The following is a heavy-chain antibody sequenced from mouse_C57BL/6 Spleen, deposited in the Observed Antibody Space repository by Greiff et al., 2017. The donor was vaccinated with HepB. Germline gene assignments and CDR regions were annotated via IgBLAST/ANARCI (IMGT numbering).Heavy chain of an antibody. J-gene: IGHJ4*01. Sequence: EVQLQQSGPELVKPGASVKISCKASGYSFTGYYMNWVKQSPEKSLEWIGEINPSTGGTTYNQKFKAKATLTVDKSSSTAYMQLKGRTAEDAAAYYCASFPPPNSSGDEVLAMDYWGQGTSVTVSS. CDR1: GYSFTGYY. CDR2: INPSTGGT. CDR3: ASFPPPNSSGDEVLAMDY. V-gene: IGHV1-42*01. D-gene: IGHD3-2*02.